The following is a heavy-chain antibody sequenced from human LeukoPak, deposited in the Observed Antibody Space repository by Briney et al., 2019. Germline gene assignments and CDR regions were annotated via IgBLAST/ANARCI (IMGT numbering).Heavy chain of an antibody. CDR3: ARETYYDILTGYVDYYGMDV. V-gene: IGHV1-18*01. CDR2: ISAYNGNT. J-gene: IGHJ6*02. D-gene: IGHD3-9*01. Sequence: ASVKVSCKASANSFTSYGFSWVRQAPGQGLEWMGWISAYNGNTNYGQKFQGRVTMTTDTSTTTAYMEMRSLRSDDTAVYYCARETYYDILTGYVDYYGMDVWGQGTTVTVS. CDR1: ANSFTSYG.